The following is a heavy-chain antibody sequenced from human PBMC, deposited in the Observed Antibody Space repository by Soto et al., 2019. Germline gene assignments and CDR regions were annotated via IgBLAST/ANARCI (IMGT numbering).Heavy chain of an antibody. V-gene: IGHV4-59*01. CDR3: ARDLPTRVATPNWFDP. J-gene: IGHJ5*02. Sequence: PSETLSLTCTVSGGSISSYYWSWIRQPPGKGLEWIGYIYYSGSTNYNPSLKSRVTISVDTSKNQFSLKLSSVTAADTAVYYCARDLPTRVATPNWFDPWGQGTPVPVSS. CDR2: IYYSGST. D-gene: IGHD5-12*01. CDR1: GGSISSYY.